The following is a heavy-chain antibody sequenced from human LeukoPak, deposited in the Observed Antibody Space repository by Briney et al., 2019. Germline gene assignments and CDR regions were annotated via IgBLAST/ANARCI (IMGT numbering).Heavy chain of an antibody. CDR3: ASETYYYGSGSSYKDQI. J-gene: IGHJ4*02. D-gene: IGHD3-10*01. Sequence: GGSLRLSCAASGFTFSSYLMHGARQAPGKGLVWVSRISSDGVSTTYEDSVKGRFSISRDNDKTKLYLQMNSMRAEDTAVYYCASETYYYGSGSSYKDQIWGQGTLVTVSS. V-gene: IGHV3-74*03. CDR2: ISSDGVST. CDR1: GFTFSSYL.